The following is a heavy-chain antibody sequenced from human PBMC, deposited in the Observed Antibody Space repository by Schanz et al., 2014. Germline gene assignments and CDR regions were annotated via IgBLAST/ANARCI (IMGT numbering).Heavy chain of an antibody. Sequence: QVQLVQSGGEVKKPGASATVSCKASGYIFGSHGMTWVRQAPGQGPELMGWINAHTGNTQYAQKFQGRVTMTTDTSTGIASLELRNLKSDDTAVYYCARDRVSFVRGPLGVDWGQGTQVIVSS. CDR3: ARDRVSFVRGPLGVD. D-gene: IGHD3-10*01. J-gene: IGHJ4*02. V-gene: IGHV1-18*01. CDR1: GYIFGSHG. CDR2: INAHTGNT.